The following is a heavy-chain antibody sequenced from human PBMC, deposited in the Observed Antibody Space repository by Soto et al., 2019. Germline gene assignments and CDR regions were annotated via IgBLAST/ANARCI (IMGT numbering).Heavy chain of an antibody. V-gene: IGHV3-74*01. Sequence: GGSLRLSCVASGLTFSSSWMSWVRQAPGKGLVWVSRISPDGSSKSYADSVKGRFTLSRDNAKNTLYLQMDSLGVEDTAVYYCVRGRPVDYWGQGTLVTVSS. CDR3: VRGRPVDY. CDR2: ISPDGSSK. CDR1: GLTFSSSW. J-gene: IGHJ4*02.